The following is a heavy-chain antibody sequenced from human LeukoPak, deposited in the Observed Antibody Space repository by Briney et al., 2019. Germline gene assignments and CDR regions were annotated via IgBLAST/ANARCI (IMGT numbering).Heavy chain of an antibody. Sequence: ASVKVSCKASGYTFTSYGISWVRQAPGQGLEWMGWISAYNGNTNYAQKLQGRVTMTTDTSTSTAYIELRSLRSDDTAVYYCARDAGGYYDSSGYYRPYFDYWGQGTLVTVSS. CDR3: ARDAGGYYDSSGYYRPYFDY. CDR2: ISAYNGNT. CDR1: GYTFTSYG. J-gene: IGHJ4*02. D-gene: IGHD3-22*01. V-gene: IGHV1-18*01.